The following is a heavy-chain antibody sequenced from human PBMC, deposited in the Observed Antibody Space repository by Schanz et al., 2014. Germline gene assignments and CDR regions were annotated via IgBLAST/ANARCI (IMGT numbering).Heavy chain of an antibody. Sequence: QLQMQESGPGLVKPSETLSLTCSVSGDSISSTSYYWGWIRQPPGKGLEWIGSIYYSGSTYYNAAIKSRVPISVDPSKTQFPRKLNSVTAADSAVYYCARLWGGWRIPDYWGQGTLVTVSS. V-gene: IGHV4-39*01. J-gene: IGHJ4*02. CDR1: GDSISSTSYY. CDR3: ARLWGGWRIPDY. D-gene: IGHD6-19*01. CDR2: IYYSGST.